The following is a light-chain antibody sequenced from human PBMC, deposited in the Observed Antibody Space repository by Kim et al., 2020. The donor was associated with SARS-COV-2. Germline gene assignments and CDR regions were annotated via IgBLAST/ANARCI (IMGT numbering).Light chain of an antibody. CDR2: ENN. J-gene: IGLJ3*02. Sequence: NFMLTQPHSVSESPGKTVTISCTRSSGSVDSSFVQWYQQSPGSAPTTLIYENNQRPSGVPDRFSGSIDTSSNSASLTVSGLKTEDEADYYCQSYDSSKRGVFGGGTQLTVL. CDR3: QSYDSSKRGV. CDR1: SGSVDSSF. V-gene: IGLV6-57*04.